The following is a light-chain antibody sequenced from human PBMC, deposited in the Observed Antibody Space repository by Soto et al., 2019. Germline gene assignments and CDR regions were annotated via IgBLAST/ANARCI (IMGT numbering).Light chain of an antibody. CDR1: QGISSY. CDR3: QRYNSVLNT. CDR2: GAS. Sequence: DIQMTQSPSSLSASVGDRVTITCRASQGISSYLAWYQQKPGKVPKLLIYGASTLHSGVPSRFSGSGSGTDFTLTINSLQPEDVATYYCQRYNSVLNTFGPGTKVDIK. V-gene: IGKV1-27*01. J-gene: IGKJ3*01.